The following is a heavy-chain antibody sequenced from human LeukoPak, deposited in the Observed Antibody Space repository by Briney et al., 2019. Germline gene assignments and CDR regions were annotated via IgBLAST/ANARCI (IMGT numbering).Heavy chain of an antibody. CDR2: VKSDGSST. Sequence: GGSLRLPCAASGFTFSSYWMHWVRQAPGKGLVWVSRVKSDGSSTNYADSVKGRFTVSRDNAKNTLILQMNSLRAEDTAVYYCARGGSPPEALGDTFDVWGHGTLVTVSS. J-gene: IGHJ3*01. CDR1: GFTFSSYW. CDR3: ARGGSPPEALGDTFDV. V-gene: IGHV3-74*01. D-gene: IGHD1-26*01.